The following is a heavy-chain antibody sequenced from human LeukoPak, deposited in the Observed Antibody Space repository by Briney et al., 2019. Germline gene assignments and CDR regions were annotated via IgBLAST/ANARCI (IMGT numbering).Heavy chain of an antibody. V-gene: IGHV3-23*01. CDR3: AKDPSSGWYVNAFDI. CDR1: GFAFSTYA. Sequence: PGGSLRLSCATSGFAFSTYAMSWVRQDPGKGLEWVSTISGGGESTHYADSVEGRFTISRDNSKNTLYLQMNSLRAEDTAVYYCAKDPSSGWYVNAFDIWGQGTMVTVSS. J-gene: IGHJ3*02. D-gene: IGHD6-19*01. CDR2: ISGGGEST.